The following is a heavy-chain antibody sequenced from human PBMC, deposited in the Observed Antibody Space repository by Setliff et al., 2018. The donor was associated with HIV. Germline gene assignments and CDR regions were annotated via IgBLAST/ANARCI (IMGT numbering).Heavy chain of an antibody. CDR2: IIPIFGTA. CDR3: AREYYYGSGTWGGLD. D-gene: IGHD3-10*01. CDR1: GGTFSSYA. V-gene: IGHV1-69*13. Sequence: ASVKVSCKASGGTFSSYAISWVRQAPGQGLEWMGGIIPIFGTANYAQKFQGRVTITSDESTSTACMELSSLRSEDTAMYYCAREYYYGSGTWGGLDWGQGTLVTVSS. J-gene: IGHJ4*02.